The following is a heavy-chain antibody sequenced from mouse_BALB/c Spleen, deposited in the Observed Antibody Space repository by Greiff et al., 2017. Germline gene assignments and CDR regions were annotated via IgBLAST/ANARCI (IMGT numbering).Heavy chain of an antibody. J-gene: IGHJ2*01. CDR3: ARPLYYGNWDY. Sequence: EVQRVESGGGLVKPGGSLKLSCAASGFTFSSYAMSWVRQTPEKRLEWVATISSGGSYTYYPDSVKGRFTISRDNAKNTLYLQMSSLRSEDTAMYYCARPLYYGNWDYWGQGTTLTVSS. D-gene: IGHD2-1*01. V-gene: IGHV5-9-3*01. CDR1: GFTFSSYA. CDR2: ISSGGSYT.